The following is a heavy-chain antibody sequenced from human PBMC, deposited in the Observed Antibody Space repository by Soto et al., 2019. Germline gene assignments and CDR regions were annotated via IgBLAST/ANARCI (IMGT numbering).Heavy chain of an antibody. D-gene: IGHD6-19*01. V-gene: IGHV3-13*05. J-gene: IGHJ6*02. CDR2: IGTAGDQ. CDR3: ARARPYSSGWYYYGMDV. CDR1: GVTFSSYD. Sequence: PGGSLRLSCAASGVTFSSYDMHWVRQATGKGLEWVSAIGTAGDQYYPGSVKGRFTITRENAKNSLYLQMNSLRAGDTAVYYCARARPYSSGWYYYGMDVWGQGTTVTVSS.